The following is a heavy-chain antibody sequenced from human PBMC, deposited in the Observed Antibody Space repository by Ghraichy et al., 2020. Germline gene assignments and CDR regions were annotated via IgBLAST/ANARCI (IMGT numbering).Heavy chain of an antibody. J-gene: IGHJ4*02. V-gene: IGHV3-23*01. Sequence: GGSLRLSCDASGFSFSITAMTWVRQAPGKGLEWVSAINGRGSYTYYADSVKGRFTISRDNSKGTFFLQMNSLTAGDTAVYFCAKVASSTAGWDSFDYWGQGTLVTVSS. D-gene: IGHD6-25*01. CDR1: GFSFSITA. CDR2: INGRGSYT. CDR3: AKVASSTAGWDSFDY.